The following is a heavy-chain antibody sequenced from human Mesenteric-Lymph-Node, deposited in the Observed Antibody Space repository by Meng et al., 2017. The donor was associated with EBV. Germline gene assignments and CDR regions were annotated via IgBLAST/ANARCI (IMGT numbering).Heavy chain of an antibody. CDR2: SDPADGQK. J-gene: IGHJ4*02. CDR1: GYTLTEFP. CDR3: ASLPGSDLYFDY. D-gene: IGHD3-10*01. V-gene: IGHV1-24*01. Sequence: QDQLVQSRGDVKKPGASVKVSCKVSGYTLTEFPMHWVRQAPGKGLEWVGGSDPADGQKIYAANFQGRVTMTEDTSTDTAYMELSSLRSDDTAVYYCASLPGSDLYFDYWGQGTLVTVSS.